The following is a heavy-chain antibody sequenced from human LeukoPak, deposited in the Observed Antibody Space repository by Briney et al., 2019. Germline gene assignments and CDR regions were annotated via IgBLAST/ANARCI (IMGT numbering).Heavy chain of an antibody. D-gene: IGHD3-22*01. J-gene: IGHJ4*02. V-gene: IGHV6-1*01. CDR2: TYYRSKWYN. CDR1: GDSVSSNSAA. Sequence: SQTLSLTCAISGDSVSSNSAAWNWLRQSPSRGLEWLGRTYYRSKWYNDYAVSVKSRITINPDTSKNQFSLQLNSVTPEDTVVYYCARDEYDSSGPIMWGFDYWGQGTLVTVSS. CDR3: ARDEYDSSGPIMWGFDY.